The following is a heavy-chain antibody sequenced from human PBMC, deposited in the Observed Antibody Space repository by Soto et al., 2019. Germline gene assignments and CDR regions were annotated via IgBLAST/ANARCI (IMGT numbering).Heavy chain of an antibody. Sequence: QVQFVQSGADLKKPGASVRVSCKPSGYILTNYAIQWVRQAAGQRLEWMGWIDPGSGHATYSQKFQGSISITRDQSANTFYMDLSSLTSEDTAVYFCTRDLNGGNPFDYWGQGALVTVSS. V-gene: IGHV1-3*01. CDR2: IDPGSGHA. J-gene: IGHJ4*02. CDR3: TRDLNGGNPFDY. D-gene: IGHD3-16*01. CDR1: GYILTNYA.